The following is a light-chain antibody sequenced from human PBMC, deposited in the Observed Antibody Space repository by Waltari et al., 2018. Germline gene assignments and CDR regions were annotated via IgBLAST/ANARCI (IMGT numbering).Light chain of an antibody. CDR1: RSDVGGYNY. CDR3: TSYARISWV. V-gene: IGLV2-14*03. J-gene: IGLJ3*02. Sequence: QSALTQPASVSGSPGQSITISCTGTRSDVGGYNYFSWYQQHPGQAPKLMSYNVENRPPGVSNRFAGSKSGNKASLTISGLQADDEADYYCTSYARISWVFGGGTKLSVL. CDR2: NVE.